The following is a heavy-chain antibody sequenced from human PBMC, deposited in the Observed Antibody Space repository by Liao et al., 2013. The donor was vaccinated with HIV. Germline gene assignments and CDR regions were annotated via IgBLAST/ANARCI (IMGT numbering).Heavy chain of an antibody. Sequence: QVQLQESGPGLVKPSQTLSLTCTVSGGSISSGSYYWSWIRQPAGKGLEWIGRIYTSGSTNYNPSLKSRVTISVDTSKNQFSLKLSSVTAADTAVYYCARGVDERRDGYRQTVWFDPWGQGTLVTVSS. CDR1: GGSISSGSYY. CDR2: IYTSGST. D-gene: IGHD5-24*01. CDR3: ARGVDERRDGYRQTVWFDP. V-gene: IGHV4-61*02. J-gene: IGHJ5*02.